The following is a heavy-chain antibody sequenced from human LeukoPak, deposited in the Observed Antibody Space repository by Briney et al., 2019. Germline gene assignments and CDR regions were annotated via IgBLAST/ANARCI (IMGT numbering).Heavy chain of an antibody. CDR1: GFTFSSYA. V-gene: IGHV3-23*01. D-gene: IGHD3-10*01. CDR3: AKPVYGSGSSDTV. J-gene: IGHJ4*02. CDR2: ISGSGGST. Sequence: GGSLRLSRAASGFTFSSYAMSWVRQAPGKGLEWVSAISGSGGSTYYADSVKGRFTISRDSSKNTLYLQMNSLRAEDTAVYYCAKPVYGSGSSDTVWGQGTLVTVSS.